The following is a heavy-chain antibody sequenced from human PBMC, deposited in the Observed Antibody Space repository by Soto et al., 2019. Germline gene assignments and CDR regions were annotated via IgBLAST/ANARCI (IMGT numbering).Heavy chain of an antibody. CDR1: GGSVNSDDYY. J-gene: IGHJ4*02. Sequence: SETLSLTCTVSGGSVNSDDYYWSWIRQPPGRGLEWIGYIYSTGRTNYNPSLMSRVTISLDTSRNQFSLKLSSVTAADTAVFYCAREYSNSPEAFDSWGQGTLVTVSS. D-gene: IGHD1-26*01. CDR3: AREYSNSPEAFDS. CDR2: IYSTGRT. V-gene: IGHV4-61*08.